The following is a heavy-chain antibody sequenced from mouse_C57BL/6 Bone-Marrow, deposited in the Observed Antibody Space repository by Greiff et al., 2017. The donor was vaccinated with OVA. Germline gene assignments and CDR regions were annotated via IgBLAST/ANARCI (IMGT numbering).Heavy chain of an antibody. J-gene: IGHJ3*01. CDR1: GFTFSSYG. V-gene: IGHV5-6*01. CDR2: ISSGGSYT. CDR3: ARPLDYSNLFAY. D-gene: IGHD2-5*01. Sequence: DVQLVESGGDLVKPGGSLKLSCAASGFTFSSYGMSWVRQTPDKRLEWVATISSGGSYTYYPDSVKGRFTISRDNAKNTLYLQMSSLKSEDTAMYYCARPLDYSNLFAYWGQVTLVTVSA.